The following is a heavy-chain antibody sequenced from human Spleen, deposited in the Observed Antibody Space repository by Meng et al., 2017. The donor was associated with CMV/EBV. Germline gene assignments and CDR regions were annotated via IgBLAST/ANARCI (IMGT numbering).Heavy chain of an antibody. V-gene: IGHV4-30-4*08. CDR1: GYSISSGDYY. Sequence: TCTVSGYSISSGDYYWIWIRQPPGKGLEWIAYIYYTGSAYYNSSLESRATISVDTSKNQFSLKLRSVTAADTAMYYCARYDGFYLDYWGQGALVTVSS. CDR3: ARYDGFYLDY. D-gene: IGHD3-16*01. J-gene: IGHJ4*02. CDR2: IYYTGSA.